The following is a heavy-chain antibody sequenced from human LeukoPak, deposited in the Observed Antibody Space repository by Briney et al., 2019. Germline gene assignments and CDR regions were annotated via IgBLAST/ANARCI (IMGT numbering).Heavy chain of an antibody. Sequence: GGSLRLSCAASGFTFISYGMHWVRQAPGKGLEWVTFIRYDGSDKYYADPVKGRFTISRDNSKNTLYLQMNSLRAEDTAVYYCARDLVDGSSAGKWGQGTLVTVSS. CDR3: ARDLVDGSSAGK. D-gene: IGHD6-6*01. J-gene: IGHJ4*02. CDR1: GFTFISYG. V-gene: IGHV3-30*02. CDR2: IRYDGSDK.